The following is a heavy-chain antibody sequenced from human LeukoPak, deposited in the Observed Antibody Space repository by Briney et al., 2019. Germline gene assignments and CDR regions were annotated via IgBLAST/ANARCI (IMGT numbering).Heavy chain of an antibody. CDR2: ISGSGGST. CDR1: GFTFSSYA. D-gene: IGHD6-19*01. V-gene: IGHV3-23*01. CDR3: AKDFISGWYRDLGY. Sequence: GGSLRLSCAASGFTFSSYAMSGVRQAPGKGLEWVSAISGSGGSTYYADSVKGRFTISRDNSRDTLYFQMNSLRAEDTAVYYCAKDFISGWYRDLGYWGQGTLVTFSS. J-gene: IGHJ4*02.